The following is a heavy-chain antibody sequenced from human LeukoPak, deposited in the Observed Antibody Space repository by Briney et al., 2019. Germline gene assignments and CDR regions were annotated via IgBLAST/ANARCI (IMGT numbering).Heavy chain of an antibody. Sequence: SETLSLTCAVYGGSFSGYYWSWIRQPPGKGLEWIGEINHSGSTNYNPSLKSRVTISVDTSKNQFPLKLSSVTAADTAVYYCARHARCFYYFDYWGQGTLVTVSS. CDR1: GGSFSGYY. D-gene: IGHD2-8*01. CDR3: ARHARCFYYFDY. J-gene: IGHJ4*02. CDR2: INHSGST. V-gene: IGHV4-34*01.